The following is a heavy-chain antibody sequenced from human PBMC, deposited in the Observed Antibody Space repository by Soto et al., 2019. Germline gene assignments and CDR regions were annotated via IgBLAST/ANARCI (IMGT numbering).Heavy chain of an antibody. V-gene: IGHV4-39*01. CDR3: AKGGRQLADYPFDL. CDR2: RYYTGHT. CDR1: GGSIGSRNQF. J-gene: IGHJ3*01. Sequence: QEELEESGPGLVKPSETLSRTCTVAGGSIGSRNQFWGWIRQPPGKGLEWIASRYYTGHTYYNPSLKSIFTVDAYSSKNPSFLNLTSVTAADTALSFCAKGGRQLADYPFDLWGQGTVVTVSP. D-gene: IGHD6-6*01.